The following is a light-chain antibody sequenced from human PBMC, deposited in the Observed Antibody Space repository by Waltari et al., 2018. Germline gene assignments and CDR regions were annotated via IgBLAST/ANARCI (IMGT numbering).Light chain of an antibody. CDR3: CSYAGLGIYV. J-gene: IGLJ1*01. V-gene: IGLV2-23*02. CDR2: EVT. Sequence: QSGPTQPASVSGSPGQSITTSCTGTSSDVGTYNLISWYQQYPGKAPQLMVYEVTTRASGVSDRFSGSKSGNTASLTIHGLQSEDEADYYCCSYAGLGIYVFGSGTKVTVL. CDR1: SSDVGTYNL.